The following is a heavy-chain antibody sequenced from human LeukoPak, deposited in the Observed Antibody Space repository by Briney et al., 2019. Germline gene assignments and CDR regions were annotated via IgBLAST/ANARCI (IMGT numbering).Heavy chain of an antibody. CDR1: GGTFSSYA. CDR3: ADGDSSGWYSFDY. Sequence: GASVKVSCKASGGTFSSYAISWVRQAPGQGLEWMGGIIPIFGTANYAQKFQGRVTITADESTSTAYMELSSLRSEDTAVYYCADGDSSGWYSFDYWGQGTLVTVSS. CDR2: IIPIFGTA. V-gene: IGHV1-69*13. D-gene: IGHD6-19*01. J-gene: IGHJ4*02.